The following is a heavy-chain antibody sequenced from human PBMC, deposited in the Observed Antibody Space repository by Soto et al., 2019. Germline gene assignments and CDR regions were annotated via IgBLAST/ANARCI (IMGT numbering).Heavy chain of an antibody. D-gene: IGHD2-15*01. Sequence: EVQLVESGGGLVQPGGSLRLSCVASGFTFSNYWMYWVRQAPGEGLVWVSRINNDGSVSSYADSVKGRLTISRDNVKNTLYLEMDSLRAEDTAVYYCARGDCVGGTCYSLAGYLYYYMDVWGKGNTVTVFS. J-gene: IGHJ6*03. CDR3: ARGDCVGGTCYSLAGYLYYYMDV. CDR1: GFTFSNYW. CDR2: INNDGSVS. V-gene: IGHV3-74*01.